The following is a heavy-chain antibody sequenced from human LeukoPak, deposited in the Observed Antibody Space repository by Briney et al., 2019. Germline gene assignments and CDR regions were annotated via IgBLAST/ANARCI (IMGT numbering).Heavy chain of an antibody. D-gene: IGHD3-22*01. CDR1: GYSISTYY. V-gene: IGHV4-59*01. J-gene: IGHJ4*02. CDR3: ARVSSGAVDY. Sequence: SETLSVTCSVSGYSISTYYWSWVRQPPGNGLEWIAYIYSSGSTNYSPSLKSRVTISIDVSNNRFSLKMNSVTTADTAIYYCARVSSGAVDYWGQGTLVTVSS. CDR2: IYSSGST.